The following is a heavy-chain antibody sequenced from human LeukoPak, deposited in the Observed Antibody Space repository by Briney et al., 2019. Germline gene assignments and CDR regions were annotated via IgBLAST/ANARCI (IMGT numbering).Heavy chain of an antibody. CDR2: ISYDGSNK. Sequence: GGSLRLSCAASGFTFSSYAMHWVRQAPGKGLEWVAVISYDGSNKYYADSVKGRFTISRDNSKNTLYLQMNSLRAEDTAVYYCARAGTYLYFDYWGQGTLVTVSS. V-gene: IGHV3-30-3*01. CDR1: GFTFSSYA. D-gene: IGHD3-10*01. CDR3: ARAGTYLYFDY. J-gene: IGHJ4*02.